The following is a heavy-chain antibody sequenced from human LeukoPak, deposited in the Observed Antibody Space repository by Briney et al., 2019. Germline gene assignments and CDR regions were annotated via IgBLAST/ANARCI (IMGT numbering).Heavy chain of an antibody. J-gene: IGHJ4*02. V-gene: IGHV4-61*02. CDR3: AARTGD. D-gene: IGHD1-14*01. CDR1: GGSISSGSYY. Sequence: SETLSLTCTVSGGSISSGSYYWSWIRQPAGKGLEWIGRIYTSGSTNYNPSLKSRVTISVDTSKNQFSLKLSSVTAADTAVYYCAARTGDWGQGTLVTVSS. CDR2: IYTSGST.